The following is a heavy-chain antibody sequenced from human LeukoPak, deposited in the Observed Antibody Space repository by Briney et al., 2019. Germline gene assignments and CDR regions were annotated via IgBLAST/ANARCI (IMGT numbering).Heavy chain of an antibody. CDR2: IYHSGST. CDR1: GGSISSGGYS. Sequence: SETLSLTCTVSGGSISSGGYSWSWIRQPPGKGLEWIGYIYHSGSTYYNPSLKSRVTISVDRSKNQFSLKLSSVTAADTAVYYCARVPLDYYYGMDVWGQGTTVTVSS. V-gene: IGHV4-30-2*01. D-gene: IGHD6-13*01. CDR3: ARVPLDYYYGMDV. J-gene: IGHJ6*02.